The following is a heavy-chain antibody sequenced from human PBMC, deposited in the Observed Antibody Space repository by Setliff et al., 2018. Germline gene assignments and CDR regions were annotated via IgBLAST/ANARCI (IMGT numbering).Heavy chain of an antibody. J-gene: IGHJ4*02. CDR1: GLSFSSYA. CDR2: ISGSGGST. V-gene: IGHV3-23*01. CDR3: AKVRALTYCRSDSCYCFDY. D-gene: IGHD2-15*01. Sequence: PGGSLRLSCVASGLSFSSYAINWVRQAPGKGLEWVSGISGSGGSTYYADSVKGRFTISRDNSKNTLYLQMNSRRPEDTALYYCAKVRALTYCRSDSCYCFDYWGQGTLVTVSS.